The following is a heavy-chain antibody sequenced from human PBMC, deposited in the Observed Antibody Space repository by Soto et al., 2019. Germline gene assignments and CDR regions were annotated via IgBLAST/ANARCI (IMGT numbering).Heavy chain of an antibody. CDR3: AKVGGTWDLRDPDFDY. V-gene: IGHV3-30*18. CDR2: ISYDGSNK. D-gene: IGHD1-26*01. CDR1: GFTFSSYG. Sequence: QVQLVESGGGVVQPGRSLRLSCAASGFTFSSYGMHWVRQAPGKGLEWVAVISYDGSNKYYADSVKGRFTISRDNSKNTLYLQMNSRRAEDTAVYYCAKVGGTWDLRDPDFDYWGQGTLVTVSS. J-gene: IGHJ4*02.